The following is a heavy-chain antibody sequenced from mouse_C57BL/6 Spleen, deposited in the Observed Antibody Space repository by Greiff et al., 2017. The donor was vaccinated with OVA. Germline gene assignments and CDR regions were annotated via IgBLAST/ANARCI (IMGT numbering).Heavy chain of an antibody. CDR2: IYPGDGDT. D-gene: IGHD1-1*01. CDR3: AGVGGYYYGSSYPFYAMDY. J-gene: IGHJ4*01. V-gene: IGHV1-82*01. CDR1: GYAFSSSW. Sequence: QVQLQQSGPELVKPGASVKLSCKASGYAFSSSWMNWVKQRPGKGLEWIGRIYPGDGDTNYNGKFKGKATLTADKSSSTAYMPLSSLTSEDSAVSFCAGVGGYYYGSSYPFYAMDYWGQGTSVTVSS.